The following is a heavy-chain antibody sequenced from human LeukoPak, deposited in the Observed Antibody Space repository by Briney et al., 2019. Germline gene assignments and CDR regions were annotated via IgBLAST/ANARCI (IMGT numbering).Heavy chain of an antibody. J-gene: IGHJ4*02. D-gene: IGHD5-18*01. CDR2: IYYSGST. CDR1: GGSISSSSYY. Sequence: SSETLSLTCTVSGGSISSSSYYWGWIRQPPGKELEWIGSIYYSGSTYYNPSLKSRVTISVDTSKNQFSLKLSSVTAADTAVYYCARNEVDTAMVTDGYFDYWGQGTLVTVSS. CDR3: ARNEVDTAMVTDGYFDY. V-gene: IGHV4-39*01.